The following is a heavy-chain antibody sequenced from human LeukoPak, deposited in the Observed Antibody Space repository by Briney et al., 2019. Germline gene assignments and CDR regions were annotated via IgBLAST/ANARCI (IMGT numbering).Heavy chain of an antibody. V-gene: IGHV3-9*01. CDR2: ISWNSGSI. CDR3: AKDTDLLWFGELAHFDY. Sequence: GGSLRLSCAAPGFTFDDYAMHWVRQAPGKGLEWVSGISWNSGSIGYADSVKGRFTISRDNAKNSLYLQMNSLRAEDTALYYCAKDTDLLWFGELAHFDYWGQGTLVTVSS. CDR1: GFTFDDYA. D-gene: IGHD3-10*01. J-gene: IGHJ4*02.